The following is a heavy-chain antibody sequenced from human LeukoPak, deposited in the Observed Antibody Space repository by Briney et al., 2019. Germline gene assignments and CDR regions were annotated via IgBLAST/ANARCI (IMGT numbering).Heavy chain of an antibody. CDR3: AREDDYVAAFDI. D-gene: IGHD4-17*01. Sequence: YYWSWIRQPPGKGLEWIGEINHSGSTNYNPSLKSRVTISVDTSKNQFSLKLSSVTAADTAVYYCAREDDYVAAFDIWGQGTMVTVSS. J-gene: IGHJ3*02. V-gene: IGHV4-34*01. CDR2: INHSGST. CDR1: YY.